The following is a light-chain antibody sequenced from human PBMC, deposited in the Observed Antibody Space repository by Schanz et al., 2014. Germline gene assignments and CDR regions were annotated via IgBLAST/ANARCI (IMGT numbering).Light chain of an antibody. CDR2: DDS. CDR3: QVCDSSSDHWV. CDR1: NIGSKS. J-gene: IGLJ3*02. Sequence: SSELTQPPSVSVAPGQTARITCGGTNIGSKSVHWYQQKPGQAPVLVVYDDSDRPSGIPERFSGSNSGNTATLTISRVEAGDEADYYCQVCDSSSDHWVFGGGTKLTVL. V-gene: IGLV3-21*02.